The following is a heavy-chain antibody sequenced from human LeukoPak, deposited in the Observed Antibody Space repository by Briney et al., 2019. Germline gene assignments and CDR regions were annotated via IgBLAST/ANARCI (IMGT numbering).Heavy chain of an antibody. CDR3: ARDIYDFWSGYNYYYYMDV. CDR2: IIPILGIA. D-gene: IGHD3-3*01. V-gene: IGHV1-69*04. CDR1: GGTFSSYT. Sequence: GSSVKVSCKASGGTFSSYTISWVRQAPGQGLEWMGGIIPILGIANYAQKFQGRVTITADKSTSTAYMELSSLRSEDTAVYYCARDIYDFWSGYNYYYYMDVWGKGTTVTVSS. J-gene: IGHJ6*03.